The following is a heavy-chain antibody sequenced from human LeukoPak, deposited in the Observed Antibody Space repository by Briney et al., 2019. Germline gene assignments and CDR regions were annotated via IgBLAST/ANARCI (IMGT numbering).Heavy chain of an antibody. D-gene: IGHD2-21*01. CDR1: GYSMSSGYY. CDR3: ARGDRPSSCGPTRGVFDY. V-gene: IGHV4-38-2*01. Sequence: PSETLSLTCAGSGYSMSSGYYWGWIRQPPGKGLEWIGSIYHSGSTYYNPSLKSRVTISVDTSKNQFSLKLSSVTAADTAVYYCARGDRPSSCGPTRGVFDYWGQGTLVTVSS. CDR2: IYHSGST. J-gene: IGHJ4*02.